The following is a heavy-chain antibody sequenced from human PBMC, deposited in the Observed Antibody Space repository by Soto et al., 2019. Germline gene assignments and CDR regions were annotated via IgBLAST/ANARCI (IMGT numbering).Heavy chain of an antibody. D-gene: IGHD2-2*01. CDR3: ARDGGEYCSSTSCPGGMDV. CDR1: GGSISSGGYY. CDR2: IYYSGST. J-gene: IGHJ6*02. Sequence: QVQLQESGPGLVKPSQTLSLTCTVSGGSISSGGYYWSWIRQHPGKGLAWIGYIYYSGSTYYNPSLTSRVTISVDTSKNQFSLKLSSVTAADTAVYYCARDGGEYCSSTSCPGGMDVWGQGTTVTVSS. V-gene: IGHV4-31*03.